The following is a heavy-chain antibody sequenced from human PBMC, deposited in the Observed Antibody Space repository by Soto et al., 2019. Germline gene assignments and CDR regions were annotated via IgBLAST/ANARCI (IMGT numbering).Heavy chain of an antibody. D-gene: IGHD4-17*01. V-gene: IGHV3-33*01. J-gene: IGHJ6*02. CDR3: ARDPSPVTTVYYYYYGMDV. Sequence: GGSLRLSCAASGFTFSSYGMHWVRQAPGKGLEWVAVIWYDGSNKYYADSVKGRFTISRDNSKNTLYLQMNSLRAEDTAVYYCARDPSPVTTVYYYYYGMDVWGQGTTVTVSS. CDR1: GFTFSSYG. CDR2: IWYDGSNK.